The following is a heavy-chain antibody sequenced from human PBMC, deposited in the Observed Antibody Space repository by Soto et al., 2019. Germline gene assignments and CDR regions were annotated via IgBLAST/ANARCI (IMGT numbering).Heavy chain of an antibody. CDR1: GGSFSGYY. J-gene: IGHJ4*02. CDR2: INHSGGT. D-gene: IGHD6-13*01. V-gene: IGHV4-34*01. Sequence: QVQLQQWGAGLLKPSETLSLTCAVYGGSFSGYYWSWIRQPPGKGLEWIGEINHSGGTNYNPSLKSRITISVDTSKNQFSLKLTSVTAADTAVYFCARTYSSSWSTLEYWGQGTLVIVSS. CDR3: ARTYSSSWSTLEY.